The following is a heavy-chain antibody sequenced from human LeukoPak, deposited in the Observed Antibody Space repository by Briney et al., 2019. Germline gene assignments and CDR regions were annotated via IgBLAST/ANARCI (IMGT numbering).Heavy chain of an antibody. CDR1: GYTFTGYY. CDR3: ARVVGLNEWEPQY. J-gene: IGHJ4*02. Sequence: RASVKVSCKASGYTFTGYYMHWVRQAPGQGLEWMGWINPNSGGTNYAQKFQGRVTMTRDTSISTAYMELRSLRSDDTAVYYCARVVGLNEWEPQYWGQGTLVTVSS. D-gene: IGHD1-26*01. V-gene: IGHV1-2*02. CDR2: INPNSGGT.